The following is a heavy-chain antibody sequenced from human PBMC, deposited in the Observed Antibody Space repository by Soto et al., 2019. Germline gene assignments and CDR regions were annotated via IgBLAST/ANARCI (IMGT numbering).Heavy chain of an antibody. V-gene: IGHV5-51*01. CDR3: ERLLQQLAPCCCYGMDV. CDR2: IYPGDYDT. CDR1: GYSFTSYW. Sequence: PGESLKISCKGSGYSFTSYWIGLVRQMPGKGLEWMGVIYPGDYDTIYSPSFQGQVTISADKSISTAYLQWSSLKASDTAMYYCERLLQQLAPCCCYGMDVWGKGTTGTVSS. J-gene: IGHJ6*04. D-gene: IGHD6-13*01.